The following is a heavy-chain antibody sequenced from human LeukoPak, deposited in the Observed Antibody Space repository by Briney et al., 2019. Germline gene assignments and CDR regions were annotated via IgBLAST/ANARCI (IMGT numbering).Heavy chain of an antibody. CDR3: ARLYGDLYNWLDP. CDR2: IYYSGST. Sequence: SETLSLTCTVSGGSISSYYWSWIRQPPGKGLEWIGYIYYSGSTNYNPSLKSRVTISVDTSKNQFSLKLSSVTAADTAVYYCARLYGDLYNWLDPWGQGTLVTVSS. V-gene: IGHV4-59*08. CDR1: GGSISSYY. J-gene: IGHJ5*02. D-gene: IGHD4-17*01.